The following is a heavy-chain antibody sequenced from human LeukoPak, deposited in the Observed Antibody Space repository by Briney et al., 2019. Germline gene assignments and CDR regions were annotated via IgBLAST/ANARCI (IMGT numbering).Heavy chain of an antibody. Sequence: ASVKVSCKASGYTFTGYYMHWVRQAPGQGLEWMGWINPNSGRTNYAQNFQGRVTMTRDPSISTAYMELSGLTSNDTAVYYCARGAEGIAATDSNFDYWGRGTLVTVSS. D-gene: IGHD6-13*01. J-gene: IGHJ4*02. CDR1: GYTFTGYY. CDR3: ARGAEGIAATDSNFDY. V-gene: IGHV1-2*02. CDR2: INPNSGRT.